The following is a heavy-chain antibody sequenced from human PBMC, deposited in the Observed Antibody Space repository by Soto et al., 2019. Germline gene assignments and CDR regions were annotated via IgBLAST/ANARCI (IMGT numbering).Heavy chain of an antibody. Sequence: PGGSLRLSCAASGFTFSSYAMSWVRQAPGKGLEWVSAISGSGGSTYYADSVKGRFTISRDNSKNTLYLQMNSLSAEDTAVYYCANYYDILTGYYSPPYYYYYYMDVWGKGTWVTVSS. V-gene: IGHV3-23*01. J-gene: IGHJ6*03. CDR2: ISGSGGST. CDR1: GFTFSSYA. D-gene: IGHD3-9*01. CDR3: ANYYDILTGYYSPPYYYYYYMDV.